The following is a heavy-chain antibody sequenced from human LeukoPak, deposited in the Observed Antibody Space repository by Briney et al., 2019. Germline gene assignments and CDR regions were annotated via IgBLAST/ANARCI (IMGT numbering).Heavy chain of an antibody. J-gene: IGHJ4*02. D-gene: IGHD5-18*01. Sequence: GGSLRLSCAASGFTFSSYGMNWVRQAPGKGLEWLSYLSNTGNIHYAQSVKGRFTISRDDAKNSLYLQMDGLRAEDTAVYYCARRGDTPMIGDHWGQGILVTVAS. CDR1: GFTFSSYG. V-gene: IGHV3-48*01. CDR3: ARRGDTPMIGDH. CDR2: LSNTGNI.